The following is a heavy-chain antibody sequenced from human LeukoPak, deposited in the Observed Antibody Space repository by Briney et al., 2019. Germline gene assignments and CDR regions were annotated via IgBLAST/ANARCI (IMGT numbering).Heavy chain of an antibody. CDR2: INPNSGGT. J-gene: IGHJ4*02. CDR3: ATVDPRFLEWLSY. Sequence: ASVKVSCKASGYTFTGYYMHWVRQAPGQGLEWMGWINPNSGGTNYAQKFQGRVTMTRDTSISTAYMELSRLRSDDTAVYYRATVDPRFLEWLSYWGQGTLVTVSS. V-gene: IGHV1-2*02. CDR1: GYTFTGYY. D-gene: IGHD3-3*01.